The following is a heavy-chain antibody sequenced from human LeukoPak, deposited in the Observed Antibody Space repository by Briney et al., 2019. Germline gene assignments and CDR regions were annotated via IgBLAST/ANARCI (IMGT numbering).Heavy chain of an antibody. CDR3: ARAVRLAAAGDY. V-gene: IGHV1-46*01. J-gene: IGHJ4*02. CDR2: INPSGGST. CDR1: GYTFTSYY. D-gene: IGHD6-13*01. Sequence: ASVKVPCKASGYTFTSYYMHWVRQAPGQGLEWMGIINPSGGSTSYAQKFQGRVTMTRDTSTSTVYMELSSLRSEDTAVYYCARAVRLAAAGDYWGQGTLVTVSS.